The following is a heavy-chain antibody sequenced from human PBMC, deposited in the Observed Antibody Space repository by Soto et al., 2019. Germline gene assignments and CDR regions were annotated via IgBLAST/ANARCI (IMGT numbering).Heavy chain of an antibody. J-gene: IGHJ4*02. CDR3: TAKSITMVRGVTLGDY. D-gene: IGHD3-10*01. Sequence: EVQLVESGGGLVQPGGSLKLSCAASGFTFSGSAMHWVRQASGKGLEWVGRIRSKANSYATAYAASVKGRFTISRDDSKNTAYLRMNSLKTEDTAVYYCTAKSITMVRGVTLGDYWGEGTLVTVSS. V-gene: IGHV3-73*02. CDR2: IRSKANSYAT. CDR1: GFTFSGSA.